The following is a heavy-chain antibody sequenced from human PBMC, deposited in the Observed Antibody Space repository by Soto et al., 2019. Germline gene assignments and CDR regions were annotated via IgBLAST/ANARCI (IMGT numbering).Heavy chain of an antibody. CDR1: GGTSGSYD. CDR3: ARDRGYCSGGSCYSGEYWFDP. Sequence: VAGGTSGSYDGSRIRKHHGKGLGWIGYIYYSGSTNYNPSLKSRVTISGDTSKNQFSLKLSSVTAADTAVYYCARDRGYCSGGSCYSGEYWFDPWGQGTLVTVSS. V-gene: IGHV4-59*01. D-gene: IGHD2-15*01. CDR2: IYYSGST. J-gene: IGHJ5*02.